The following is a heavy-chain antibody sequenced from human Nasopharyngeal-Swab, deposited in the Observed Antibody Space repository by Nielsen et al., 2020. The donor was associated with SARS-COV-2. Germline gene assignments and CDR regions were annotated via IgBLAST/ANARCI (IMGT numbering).Heavy chain of an antibody. CDR2: INHGGST. CDR3: ARPTTLGYYYGMDV. J-gene: IGHJ6*02. D-gene: IGHD1-14*01. Sequence: RQAPGKGLEWIGEINHGGSTNYNPSLKSRVTISVDTSKNQFPLKLSSVTAADTAVYYCARPTTLGYYYGMDVWGQGTTVTVSS. V-gene: IGHV4-34*01.